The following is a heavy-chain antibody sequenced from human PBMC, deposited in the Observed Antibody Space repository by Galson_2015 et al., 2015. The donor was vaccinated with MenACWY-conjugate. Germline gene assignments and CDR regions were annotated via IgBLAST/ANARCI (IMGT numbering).Heavy chain of an antibody. D-gene: IGHD5-18*01. CDR2: IKQDGSEK. CDR1: GFTFSSYW. J-gene: IGHJ6*02. CDR3: ARDGYTAMIRPRYFYGMDV. Sequence: SLRLSCAASGFTFSSYWMSWVRQAPGKGLEWVANIKQDGSEKYYVDPVKGRFTISRDNAKNSLYLQMNSLRDEDTAVYYCARDGYTAMIRPRYFYGMDVWGQGTTVTVSS. V-gene: IGHV3-7*01.